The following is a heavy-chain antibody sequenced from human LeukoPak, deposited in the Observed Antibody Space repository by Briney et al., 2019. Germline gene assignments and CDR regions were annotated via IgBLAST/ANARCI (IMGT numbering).Heavy chain of an antibody. CDR3: ARPDYGGSKRARRAFDI. D-gene: IGHD4-23*01. CDR2: IIPIFGTA. V-gene: IGHV1-69*13. J-gene: IGHJ3*02. CDR1: GGTFSSYA. Sequence: GASVKVSCKASGGTFSSYAISWVRQAPGQGLEWMGGIIPIFGTANYAQEFQGRVTITANESTSTAYMDLSSLRSEDTAVYYCARPDYGGSKRARRAFDIWGQGTMVTVSS.